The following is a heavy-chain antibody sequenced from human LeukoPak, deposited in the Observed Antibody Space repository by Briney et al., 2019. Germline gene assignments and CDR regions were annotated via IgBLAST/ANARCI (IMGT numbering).Heavy chain of an antibody. CDR2: VYPPDSKT. V-gene: IGHV5-51*01. J-gene: IGHJ4*02. CDR3: ARVVSLYASGTYTPNYFNY. CDR1: GYSLTSYW. D-gene: IGHD3-10*01. Sequence: GESLKTSCKASGYSLTSYWIGWVRQMPGNGLEWMGIVYPPDSKTTYSPSFQGQVSISADMSISTSYLQWNSLKASDTAIYYCARVVSLYASGTYTPNYFNYWGQGTLVTVSS.